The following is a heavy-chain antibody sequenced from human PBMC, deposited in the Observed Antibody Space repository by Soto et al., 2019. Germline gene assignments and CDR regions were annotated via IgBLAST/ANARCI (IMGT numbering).Heavy chain of an antibody. V-gene: IGHV1-69*01. CDR3: ARAYSSGWYAGGWFDP. CDR1: GGTFSSYA. CDR2: IIPICGTA. Sequence: QVQLVQSGDEVKKPGSSVKVSCKTSGGTFSSYAISWVRQAPGQGLEWMGGIIPICGTANYAEKFHARVTITEEEFPSTAYVELSSMRSEDTAVYYCARAYSSGWYAGGWFDPWGQGTLVTVSS. D-gene: IGHD6-19*01. J-gene: IGHJ5*02.